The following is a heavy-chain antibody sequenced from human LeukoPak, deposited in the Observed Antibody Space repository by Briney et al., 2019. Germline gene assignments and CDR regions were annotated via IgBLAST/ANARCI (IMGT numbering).Heavy chain of an antibody. J-gene: IGHJ4*02. D-gene: IGHD1-1*01. V-gene: IGHV3-23*01. CDR2: ISGSGVTT. CDR3: AKSPGQIQLDYFDY. Sequence: GGPLRLSCAASGFTFNNYAMSWVRQAPGMGLEWVSTISGSGVTTYYADSVRGRFTISRDNSKTTLYLQLDSLRPEDMAIYYCAKSPGQIQLDYFDYWGQGTLVTVSS. CDR1: GFTFNNYA.